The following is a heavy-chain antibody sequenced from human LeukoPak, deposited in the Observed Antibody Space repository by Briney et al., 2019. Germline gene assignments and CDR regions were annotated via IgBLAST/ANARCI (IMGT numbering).Heavy chain of an antibody. J-gene: IGHJ4*02. CDR2: ITGTDGST. CDR1: GFTISTYA. CDR3: TKEQGGYSYGHFDY. V-gene: IGHV3-23*01. Sequence: GGSLRLSCAASGFTISTYAMSWVRQAPGKGLEWVSGITGTDGSTYYADPVKGRFTISRDNSKNTLYLQMNSLRAEDTAVYYCTKEQGGYSYGHFDYWGQGTLVTVSS. D-gene: IGHD5-18*01.